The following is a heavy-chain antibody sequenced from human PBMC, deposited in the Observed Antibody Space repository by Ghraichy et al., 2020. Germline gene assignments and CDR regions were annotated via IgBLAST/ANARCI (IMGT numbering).Heavy chain of an antibody. Sequence: ASVKVSCKASGYTFTNYGMNWVRQAPGQGLEWMGWINTDTGKPTYAQAFTGHFVLSLDTSVSTAYLQISSLKAEDTAVYYCARGGSGATDYWGQGTLVTVSS. D-gene: IGHD1-26*01. CDR2: INTDTGKP. CDR3: ARGGSGATDY. J-gene: IGHJ4*02. CDR1: GYTFTNYG. V-gene: IGHV7-4-1*02.